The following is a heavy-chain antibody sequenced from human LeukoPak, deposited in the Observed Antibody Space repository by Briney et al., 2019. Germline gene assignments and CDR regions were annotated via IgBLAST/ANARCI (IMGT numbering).Heavy chain of an antibody. CDR3: ARYSGIIKTFDY. CDR2: ISHDGSKK. CDR1: GFTFSNYD. Sequence: GGSLRLSCKASGFTFSNYDMHWVRQAQGKGLEWVALISHDGSKKYFADSVKGRFTVSRDNSKNTLYLQLNSLGAEDTAMYYCARYSGIIKTFDYWGQGTLVTVSS. D-gene: IGHD1-26*01. V-gene: IGHV3-30*03. J-gene: IGHJ4*02.